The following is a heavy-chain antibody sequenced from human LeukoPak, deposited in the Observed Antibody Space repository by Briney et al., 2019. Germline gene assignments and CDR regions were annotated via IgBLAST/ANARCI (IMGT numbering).Heavy chain of an antibody. V-gene: IGHV1-18*01. Sequence: ASVKVSFKASGYTFTNYGISWVRQAPGQGLEWMGWFSAYNGNTNYAQKLQGRVTMTTDTSTSTAYMELRSLRSDDTAVYYCARDDIVVVPAAIYYYGMDVWGQGTTVTVSS. CDR2: FSAYNGNT. CDR3: ARDDIVVVPAAIYYYGMDV. D-gene: IGHD2-2*01. CDR1: GYTFTNYG. J-gene: IGHJ6*02.